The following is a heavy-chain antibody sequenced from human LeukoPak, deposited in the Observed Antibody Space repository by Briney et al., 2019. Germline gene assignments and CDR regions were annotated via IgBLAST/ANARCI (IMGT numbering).Heavy chain of an antibody. V-gene: IGHV3-21*01. CDR3: ARDAGYCSGGSCSPYYYMDV. Sequence: PGGSLRLSCAASGFTFSSYSMNWVRQAPGKGLEWVSPISSSSSYIYYADSVKGRFTISRDNAKNSLYLQMNSLRAEDTAVYYCARDAGYCSGGSCSPYYYMDVWGKGTTVTVSS. CDR1: GFTFSSYS. D-gene: IGHD2-15*01. CDR2: ISSSSSYI. J-gene: IGHJ6*03.